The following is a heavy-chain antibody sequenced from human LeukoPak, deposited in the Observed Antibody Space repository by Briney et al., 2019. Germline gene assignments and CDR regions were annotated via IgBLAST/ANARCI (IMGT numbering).Heavy chain of an antibody. D-gene: IGHD2-15*01. CDR3: ALWVVTNDY. CDR1: GGSISSYY. CDR2: IYYSGST. V-gene: IGHV4-59*12. Sequence: SETLSLTCTVSGGSISSYYWSWIRQPPGKGLEWIGYIYYSGSTNYNPSLKSRVTISVDTSKNQFSLKLSSVTAADTAVYYCALWVVTNDYWGQGTLVTVSS. J-gene: IGHJ4*02.